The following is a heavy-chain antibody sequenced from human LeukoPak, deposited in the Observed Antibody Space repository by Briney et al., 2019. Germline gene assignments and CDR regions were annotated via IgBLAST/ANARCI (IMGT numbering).Heavy chain of an antibody. CDR1: GFTFSNYA. CDR3: RSPPMVGGVIIDGDY. Sequence: PGGSLRLSCAASGFTFSNYAMSWVRQAPGKGLEWVSSISNSGGSTYYADSVRGRFTISRDNSKNTLYLQMNSLRAEDTAVYYCRSPPMVGGVIIDGDYWARETLVTVSS. CDR2: ISNSGGST. V-gene: IGHV3-23*01. D-gene: IGHD3-10*01. J-gene: IGHJ4*02.